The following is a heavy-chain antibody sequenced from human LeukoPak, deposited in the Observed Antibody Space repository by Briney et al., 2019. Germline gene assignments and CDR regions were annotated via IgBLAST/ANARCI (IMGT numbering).Heavy chain of an antibody. V-gene: IGHV4-39*01. D-gene: IGHD7-27*01. J-gene: IGHJ4*02. CDR3: ASVGKLEYYFDF. Sequence: SETLSLTCNVSGGSISSSSYYWGWIRQSPGKGLEWIGDIYYSGRTYNKNPSLESRVTISIDTSKSQFSLKLSSVSAADTAIYYCASVGKLEYYFDFWGQGTLVTVSS. CDR2: IYYSGRT. CDR1: GGSISSSSYY.